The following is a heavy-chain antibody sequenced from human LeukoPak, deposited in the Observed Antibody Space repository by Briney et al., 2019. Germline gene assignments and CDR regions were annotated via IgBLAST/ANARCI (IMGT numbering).Heavy chain of an antibody. Sequence: PGGSLRLSCAASGFTFSSYWMSWVRQAPGKGLEWVANIKQDGSEKYYVDSVKGRFTISRDNAKNSLYLQMNSLRAEDTAVHYCAREGTIFGVVKGYYYMDVWGKGTTVTVSS. J-gene: IGHJ6*03. D-gene: IGHD3-3*01. CDR2: IKQDGSEK. V-gene: IGHV3-7*01. CDR3: AREGTIFGVVKGYYYMDV. CDR1: GFTFSSYW.